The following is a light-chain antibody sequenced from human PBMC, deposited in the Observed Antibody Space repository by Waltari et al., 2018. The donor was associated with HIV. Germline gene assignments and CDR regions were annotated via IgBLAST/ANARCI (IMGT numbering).Light chain of an antibody. CDR3: QQYRSAPLT. Sequence: DIVMTQSPDSLSVSLGERATINCKSSQSVLYNSNNKNYLAWYQQKPGQPPKLLIYWASTRESGVPDRFSGSGSGTDFTLTITSLQTEDVATYYCQQYRSAPLTFGQGTKLEIK. CDR2: WAS. V-gene: IGKV4-1*01. CDR1: QSVLYNSNNKNY. J-gene: IGKJ1*01.